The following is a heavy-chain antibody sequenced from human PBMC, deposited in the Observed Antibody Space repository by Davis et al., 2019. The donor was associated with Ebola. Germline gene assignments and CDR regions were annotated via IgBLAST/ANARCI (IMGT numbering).Heavy chain of an antibody. CDR1: GFTFDDYA. Sequence: PGGSLRLSCAASGFTFDDYAMHWVRHAPGKGLEWVSVISWNSGSIGYADSVKGRFTISRDNAKNSLYLQMNSLRAEDTAVYYCAREAVTNFDYWGQGTLVTVSS. CDR2: ISWNSGSI. CDR3: AREAVTNFDY. J-gene: IGHJ4*02. D-gene: IGHD2-21*02. V-gene: IGHV3-9*01.